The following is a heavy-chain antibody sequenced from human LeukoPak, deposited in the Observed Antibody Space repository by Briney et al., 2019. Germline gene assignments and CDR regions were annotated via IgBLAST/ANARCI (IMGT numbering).Heavy chain of an antibody. V-gene: IGHV3-7*01. CDR2: IKYDGRER. J-gene: IGHJ4*02. CDR3: ARYLNSGPEDF. Sequence: GGSLRLSCAATGFTFSNYWMSWFRQAPGKGLEWVANIKYDGRERQYVDSVKGRFTISRDNAKNSLFLQMNSLRAEDTAVYYCARYLNSGPEDFWGQGTLVTVSS. CDR1: GFTFSNYW. D-gene: IGHD1-26*01.